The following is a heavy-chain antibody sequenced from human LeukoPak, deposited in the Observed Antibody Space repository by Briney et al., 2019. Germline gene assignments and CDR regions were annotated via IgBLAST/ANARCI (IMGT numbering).Heavy chain of an antibody. CDR2: IYYSGST. D-gene: IGHD2-2*01. CDR3: AKIVVVPAAEGYYYYGMDV. V-gene: IGHV4-31*03. CDR1: GGSIRSGAYY. Sequence: PSETLSLTCTVSGGSIRSGAYYWSWIRQHPGKVLEWIGYIYYSGSTYYNPSLKSRVTISLDTSKNQFSLKLSSVTAADTAVYYCAKIVVVPAAEGYYYYGMDVWGQGTTVTVSS. J-gene: IGHJ6*02.